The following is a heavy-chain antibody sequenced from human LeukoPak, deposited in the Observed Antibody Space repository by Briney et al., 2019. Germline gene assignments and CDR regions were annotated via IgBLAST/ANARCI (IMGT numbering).Heavy chain of an antibody. Sequence: ASVKVSCKASGYTFTGYYMHWVRQAPGQGLEWMGWINPNSGGTNYAQKFQGRVTMTRDTSISTAYMELSRLRSDDTAVYYCARDSDAAYNWNYSPSGYWGQGNLVTVSS. CDR3: ARDSDAAYNWNYSPSGY. CDR1: GYTFTGYY. V-gene: IGHV1-2*02. CDR2: INPNSGGT. D-gene: IGHD1-7*01. J-gene: IGHJ4*02.